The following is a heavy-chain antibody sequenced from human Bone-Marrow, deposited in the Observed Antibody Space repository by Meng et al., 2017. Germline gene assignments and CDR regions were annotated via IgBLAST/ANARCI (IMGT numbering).Heavy chain of an antibody. D-gene: IGHD3-3*01. Sequence: GESLKISCAASGFTVSSNYMSWVRQAPGKGLVWVSRINSDGRDTSYADSVKGRFTISRDRSKNTLYFQMDRLRPEDTAVYYCARSHPFYNWFDPWGRGTLVTVSS. CDR3: ARSHPFYNWFDP. CDR1: GFTVSSNY. J-gene: IGHJ5*02. CDR2: INSDGRDT. V-gene: IGHV3-74*01.